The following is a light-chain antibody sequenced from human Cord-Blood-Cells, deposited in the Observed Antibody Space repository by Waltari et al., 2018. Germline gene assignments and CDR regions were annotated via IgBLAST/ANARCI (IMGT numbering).Light chain of an antibody. V-gene: IGLV2-14*01. CDR2: DVC. Sequence: QSALTQPASVSGSPGQPLTISCTGTSSDVGGYNYVSWYQQHPGKAPKRMIYDVCNRPSGVSNRFSGSKSGNPASLTISGLQAEDEADYYCSSYTSSSTVVFGGGTKLTVL. CDR1: SSDVGGYNY. CDR3: SSYTSSSTVV. J-gene: IGLJ2*01.